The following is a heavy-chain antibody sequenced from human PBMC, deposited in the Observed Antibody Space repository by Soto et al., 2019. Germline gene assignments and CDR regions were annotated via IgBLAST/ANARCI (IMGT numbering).Heavy chain of an antibody. V-gene: IGHV3-7*01. J-gene: IGHJ3*02. CDR2: IKQDGSEK. D-gene: IGHD3-9*01. CDR3: ARRLYYDILTGHDAFDI. CDR1: GFTFSSYW. Sequence: GGSLRLSCAASGFTFSSYWMSRVRQAPGKGLEWVANIKQDGSEKYYVDSVKGRFTISRDNAKNSLYLQMNSLRAEDTAVDYCARRLYYDILTGHDAFDIWGQGTMVPVSS.